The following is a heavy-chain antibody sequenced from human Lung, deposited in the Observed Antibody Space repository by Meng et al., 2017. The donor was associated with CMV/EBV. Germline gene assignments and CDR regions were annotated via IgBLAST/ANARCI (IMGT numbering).Heavy chain of an antibody. CDR2: INHSGST. J-gene: IGHJ4*02. CDR1: GGSICSTDW. V-gene: IGHV4-4*03. CDR3: ARADKVRFDY. Sequence: VPKQHTVHGMWKPPGTLSLPCCVSGGSICSTDWWSWARQPPGKGLEWIGEINHSGSTNYNPSLKSRVSISVDKSNNQFSLKLSSVTAADTAVDYCARADKVRFDYWGQGTLVTVSS.